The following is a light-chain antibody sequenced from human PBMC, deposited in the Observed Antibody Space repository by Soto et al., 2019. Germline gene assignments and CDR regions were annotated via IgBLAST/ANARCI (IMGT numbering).Light chain of an antibody. V-gene: IGLV2-23*02. Sequence: QSALTQPASVSWSPGQSITISCTGTSSDVGNYNLVSWYQQHPGKAPKLIIYEVSERPSGVSNRFSGSKSGNTASLTISGLQAEDEADYYCCAYAGHNVFDVFGGGTKLTVL. CDR2: EVS. CDR3: CAYAGHNVFDV. CDR1: SSDVGNYNL. J-gene: IGLJ2*01.